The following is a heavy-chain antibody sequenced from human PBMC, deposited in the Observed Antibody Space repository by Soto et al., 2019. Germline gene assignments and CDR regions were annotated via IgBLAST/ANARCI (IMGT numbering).Heavy chain of an antibody. J-gene: IGHJ6*02. CDR2: IIPIFGTA. D-gene: IGHD2-15*01. Sequence: ASVKVSCKASGGTFSSYAISWVRQAPGQGLEWMGGIIPIFGTANYAQKFQGRVTITADKSTSTVYMELGSLRSEDTAVYYCARDNVPPYCSGGSCYGMDVWGQGPTVTVSS. V-gene: IGHV1-69*06. CDR3: ARDNVPPYCSGGSCYGMDV. CDR1: GGTFSSYA.